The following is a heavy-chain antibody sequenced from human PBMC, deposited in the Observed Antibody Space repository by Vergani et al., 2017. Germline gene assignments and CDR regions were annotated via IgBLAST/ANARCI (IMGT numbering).Heavy chain of an antibody. J-gene: IGHJ4*02. Sequence: QVQLVQSGAEVKKPGASVKVSCKASGYTFTGYYMHWVRQAPGQGLEWMGGIIPIFGTANYAQKFQGRVTITADESTSTAYMELSSLRSEHTAVYYCARSESGYSYGPVGYWGQGTLVTVSS. V-gene: IGHV1-69*01. CDR1: GYTFTGYY. CDR2: IIPIFGTA. CDR3: ARSESGYSYGPVGY. D-gene: IGHD5-18*01.